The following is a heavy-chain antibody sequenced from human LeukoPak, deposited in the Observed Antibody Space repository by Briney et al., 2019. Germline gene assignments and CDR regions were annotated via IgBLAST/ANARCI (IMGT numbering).Heavy chain of an antibody. Sequence: GASVKVSCKASGYTFTSYDINWVRQVTGQGLEWMGWMNPKSGNTGYAQKFQGRVTITRNTSISTAYMEVSSLRYEDTAVYYCARDSYRSEFDYWGQGTLVTVSS. CDR1: GYTFTSYD. V-gene: IGHV1-8*03. D-gene: IGHD3-16*02. J-gene: IGHJ4*02. CDR2: MNPKSGNT. CDR3: ARDSYRSEFDY.